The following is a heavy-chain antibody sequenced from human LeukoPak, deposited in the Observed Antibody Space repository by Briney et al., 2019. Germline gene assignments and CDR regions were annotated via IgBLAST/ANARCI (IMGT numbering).Heavy chain of an antibody. J-gene: IGHJ4*02. CDR2: ISSSGVKT. D-gene: IGHD3-22*01. V-gene: IGHV3-23*01. CDR1: GFTFNSFA. Sequence: GGSLRLSCEASGFTFNSFAMSWVRQAPGKGLQWVSGISSSGVKTYYADSVKGRFTISRDNSKNTLYLQMNSLRAEDTAVYYCAKDPVTSSGYYDYWGQGTLVTVSS. CDR3: AKDPVTSSGYYDY.